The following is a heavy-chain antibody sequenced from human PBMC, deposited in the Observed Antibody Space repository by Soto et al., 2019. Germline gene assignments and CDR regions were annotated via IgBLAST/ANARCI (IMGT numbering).Heavy chain of an antibody. Sequence: ASMKGSCKAPRDTFTSYYINWVREAPGQGLAWMGVINPHGGSTAYAQKFKGRVTLTRDTSTSTVYMEVSSLTSEDTAMYYCARSSGGNFGIIIEGTNWFAPWGQGTLVTVSS. D-gene: IGHD1-26*01. CDR3: ARSSGGNFGIIIEGTNWFAP. J-gene: IGHJ5*02. V-gene: IGHV1-46*01. CDR1: RDTFTSYY. CDR2: INPHGGST.